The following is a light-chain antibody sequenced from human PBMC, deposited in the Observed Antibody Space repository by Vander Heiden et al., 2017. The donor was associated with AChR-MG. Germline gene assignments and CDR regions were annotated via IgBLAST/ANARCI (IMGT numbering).Light chain of an antibody. CDR2: DAS. V-gene: IGKV1-5*01. J-gene: IGKJ1*01. CDR3: QQYNSFRGT. Sequence: DIQLSQSPSTLSASVGDRVTITGRASQSISSWLDWYQQKPGKAPKLLIYDASSLESGVPSRFSGSGSGTEFTLTISSLQPDDFATYYCQQYNSFRGTFGQGTKVEIK. CDR1: QSISSW.